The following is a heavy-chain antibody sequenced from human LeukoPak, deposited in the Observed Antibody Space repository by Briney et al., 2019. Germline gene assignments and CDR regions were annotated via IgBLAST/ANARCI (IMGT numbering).Heavy chain of an antibody. CDR2: IFPIFGTA. D-gene: IGHD3-22*01. V-gene: IGHV1-69*13. CDR3: ASRYYYDSSGYNEDYFDY. CDR1: GGTFSSYA. J-gene: IGHJ4*02. Sequence: SVKVSCKASGGTFSSYAISWVRQAPGQGLEWMGGIFPIFGTANYAQKFQGRVTITADESTSTAYMELSSLRSEDTAVYYCASRYYYDSSGYNEDYFDYWGQGTLVTVSS.